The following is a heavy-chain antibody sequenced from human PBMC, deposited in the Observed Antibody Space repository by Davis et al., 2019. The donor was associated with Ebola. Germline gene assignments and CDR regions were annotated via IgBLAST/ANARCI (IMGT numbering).Heavy chain of an antibody. CDR2: IGSSSNGR. CDR1: GFTLNDYY. D-gene: IGHD2-15*01. CDR3: AKDLYWWSASDV. Sequence: PGGSLRLSCAASGFTLNDYYMSWVRQAPGKGLEWVSGIGSSSNGRHYADSVRGRFTISRDDSKNKVYLEMTGLRAEDTAMYYCAKDLYWWSASDVWGQGTTVTVSS. V-gene: IGHV3-23*01. J-gene: IGHJ6*02.